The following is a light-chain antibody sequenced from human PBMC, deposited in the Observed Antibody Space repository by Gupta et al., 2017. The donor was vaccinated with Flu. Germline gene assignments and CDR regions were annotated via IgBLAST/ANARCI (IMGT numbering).Light chain of an antibody. CDR1: QSVNSNY. CDR3: QQYGSSPPFT. CDR2: DAS. V-gene: IGKV3D-20*01. Sequence: EIVLTQSPGTLSLSPGERATLSCGASQSVNSNYLAWYQQRPGLAPRLLIYDASRRATGIPDRFSGSGSGTEFTLTISRLEPEDFAVYCCQQYGSSPPFTFGQGTKLEI. J-gene: IGKJ2*01.